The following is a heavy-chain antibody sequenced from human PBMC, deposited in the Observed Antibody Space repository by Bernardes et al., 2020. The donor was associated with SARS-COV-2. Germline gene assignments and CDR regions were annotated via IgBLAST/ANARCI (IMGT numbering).Heavy chain of an antibody. J-gene: IGHJ6*02. D-gene: IGHD2-2*01. Sequence: GGSLQISCKGSGYSFTYYWIGWVRQMPGKGLELMGIIYPGDSDTRYSPSFQGQVTISADKSISTAYLRWSSLRAEDTAVYYCASLPAATENAYYYYGMDVRGQGTTVTVSS. V-gene: IGHV5-51*01. CDR2: IYPGDSDT. CDR3: ASLPAATENAYYYYGMDV. CDR1: GYSFTYYW.